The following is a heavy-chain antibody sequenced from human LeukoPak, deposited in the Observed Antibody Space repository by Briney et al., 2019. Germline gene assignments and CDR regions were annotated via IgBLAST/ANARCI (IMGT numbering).Heavy chain of an antibody. V-gene: IGHV4-59*12. J-gene: IGHJ3*02. Sequence: SETLSLTCTVSGGSISSYYWSWIRQPPGKGLEWIGYIYYSGSTNYNPSLKSRVTISVDTSKNQFSLKLSSVTAADTAVYYCARNLTVPRHDAFDIWGQGTMVTVSS. CDR2: IYYSGST. CDR3: ARNLTVPRHDAFDI. D-gene: IGHD6-6*01. CDR1: GGSISSYY.